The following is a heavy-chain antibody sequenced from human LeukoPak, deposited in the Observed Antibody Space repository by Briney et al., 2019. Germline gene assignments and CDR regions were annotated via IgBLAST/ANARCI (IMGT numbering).Heavy chain of an antibody. CDR1: GGSISSYY. J-gene: IGHJ4*02. V-gene: IGHV4-59*12. CDR3: ARYYDSHNYFDY. D-gene: IGHD3-22*01. Sequence: SETLSLTCTVSGGSISSYYWSWIRQPPGKGLEWIGYIYYSGSTYYNPSLKSRVTISVDTSKNQFSLKLSSVTAADTAVYYCARYYDSHNYFDYWGQGTLVTVSS. CDR2: IYYSGST.